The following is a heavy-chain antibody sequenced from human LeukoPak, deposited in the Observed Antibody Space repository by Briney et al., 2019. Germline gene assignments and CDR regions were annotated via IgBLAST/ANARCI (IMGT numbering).Heavy chain of an antibody. D-gene: IGHD6-6*01. CDR2: IYYSGTST. J-gene: IGHJ4*02. CDR1: GATISTRDYF. V-gene: IGHV4-39*02. CDR3: VRVKSGRPDY. Sequence: SETLSLTCTVSGATISTRDYFWGWIRQSPGQGLEWIGNIYYSGTSTYYNPSLQSRVTISLDTSKNQFSLKLNSVTAADTAVYFCVRVKSGRPDYWGQGTLVTVS.